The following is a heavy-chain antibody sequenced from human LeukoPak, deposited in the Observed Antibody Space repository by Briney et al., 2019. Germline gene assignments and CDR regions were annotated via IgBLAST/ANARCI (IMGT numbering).Heavy chain of an antibody. D-gene: IGHD3-22*01. Sequence: PSETLSLTCAVSGGSISSGGYSWSWIRQPPGKGLEWIGYIYHSGSTYYNPSLKSRVTISVDRSKNQFSLKLSSVTAADTAVYYCARGDTMIVVGAFDIWGQGTMVTVSS. J-gene: IGHJ3*02. V-gene: IGHV4-30-2*01. CDR1: GGSISSGGYS. CDR2: IYHSGST. CDR3: ARGDTMIVVGAFDI.